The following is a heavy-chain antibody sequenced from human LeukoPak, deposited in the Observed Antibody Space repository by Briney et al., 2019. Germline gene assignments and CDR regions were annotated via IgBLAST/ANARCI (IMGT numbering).Heavy chain of an antibody. D-gene: IGHD6-6*01. CDR2: IYYSGST. CDR1: GGSISSYH. CDR3: ARYEWGSSSPYFDY. Sequence: SETLSLTCTVSGGSISSYHWSWIRQPPGKGLEWIGYIYYSGSTNYNPSLKSRVTISVDTSKNQFSLKLSSVTAADTAVYYCARYEWGSSSPYFDYWGQGTLVTVSS. V-gene: IGHV4-59*01. J-gene: IGHJ4*02.